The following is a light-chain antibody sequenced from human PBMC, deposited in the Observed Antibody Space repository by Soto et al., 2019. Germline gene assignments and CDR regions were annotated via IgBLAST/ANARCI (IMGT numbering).Light chain of an antibody. CDR1: QSVGSNY. Sequence: DIVLTQFPGTLSLSPGERATLSCRASQSVGSNYLAWYQQRPGQPPNLLLFGASHRAPDIPDRFSGSGSGTDFTLTISRLEPEDFAVYYCQQYVGSVQTFGQGTKVDIK. J-gene: IGKJ1*01. CDR3: QQYVGSVQT. CDR2: GAS. V-gene: IGKV3-20*01.